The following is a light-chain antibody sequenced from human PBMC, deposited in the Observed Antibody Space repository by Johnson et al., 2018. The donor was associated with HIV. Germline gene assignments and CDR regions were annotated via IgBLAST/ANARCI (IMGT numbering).Light chain of an antibody. V-gene: IGLV1-51*02. CDR2: ENN. CDR3: GTWDSSLSFYV. J-gene: IGLJ1*01. Sequence: QSVLTQPPSVSAAPGQKVTISCSGSSSNIGNNYVSWYQQLPGTAPKLLIYENNKRPPGIPDRFSGSKSGTSATLGITGLQTGDEADYYCGTWDSSLSFYVFGTGTKVTVL. CDR1: SSNIGNNY.